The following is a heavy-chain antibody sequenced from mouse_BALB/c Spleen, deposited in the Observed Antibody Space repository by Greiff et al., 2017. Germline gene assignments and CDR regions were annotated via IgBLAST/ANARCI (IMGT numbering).Heavy chain of an antibody. CDR2: IDTSDSYT. Sequence: QVQLQQPGAELVMPGASVKMSCKASGYTFTDYWMHWVKQRPGQGLEWIGAIDTSDSYTSYNQKFKGKATLTVDESSSTAYMQLSSLTSEDSAVYYCARGVYDRRVYAMDYWGQGTSVTVSS. CDR1: GYTFTDYW. V-gene: IGHV1-69*01. J-gene: IGHJ4*01. CDR3: ARGVYDRRVYAMDY. D-gene: IGHD2-12*01.